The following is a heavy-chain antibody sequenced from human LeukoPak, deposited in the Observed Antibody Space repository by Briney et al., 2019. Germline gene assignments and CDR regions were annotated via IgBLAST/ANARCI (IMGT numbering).Heavy chain of an antibody. CDR3: AREPPRGSFDY. CDR1: GFTFSSYS. D-gene: IGHD1-26*01. J-gene: IGHJ4*02. Sequence: VGSLRLSCAASGFTFSSYSMNWVRQAPGKGLEWVSYISSSSSTIYYADSVKGRFTISRDNAKNSLYLQMNSLRAEDTAVYYCAREPPRGSFDYWGQGTLVTVSS. CDR2: ISSSSSTI. V-gene: IGHV3-48*01.